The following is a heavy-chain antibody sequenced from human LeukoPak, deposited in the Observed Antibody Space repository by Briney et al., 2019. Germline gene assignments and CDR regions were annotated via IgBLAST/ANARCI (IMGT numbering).Heavy chain of an antibody. Sequence: SQTLSLTCAISGDSVSSNSAAWNWIRQSPSRGLEWLGRTYYRSKWYNDYAVSVKSRITINPDTSKNQFSLQLNSVTPEDTAVYYCARGPYSSGWYASPFDYWGQGTLATVSS. D-gene: IGHD6-19*01. CDR1: GDSVSSNSAA. J-gene: IGHJ4*02. CDR3: ARGPYSSGWYASPFDY. V-gene: IGHV6-1*01. CDR2: TYYRSKWYN.